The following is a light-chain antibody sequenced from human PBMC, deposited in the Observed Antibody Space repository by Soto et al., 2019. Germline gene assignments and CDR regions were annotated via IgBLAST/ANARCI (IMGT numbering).Light chain of an antibody. CDR2: TND. CDR3: SSWDDTLDDEV. J-gene: IGLJ1*01. Sequence: QSVLTQPPSASGTPGQRVTISCSGSSSNIGSNTVNWYQQLPGTAPKLLIYTNDQRPSGVPDRFSGSKSGTSASLAISGLQFEDEADYHCSSWDDTLDDEVLGDGTKVT. CDR1: SSNIGSNT. V-gene: IGLV1-44*01.